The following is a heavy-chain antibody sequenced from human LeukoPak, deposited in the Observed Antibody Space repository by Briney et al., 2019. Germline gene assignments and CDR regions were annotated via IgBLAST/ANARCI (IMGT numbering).Heavy chain of an antibody. CDR2: IYYSGST. Sequence: PSETLSLTCTVSGGSISSYYWSWIRQPPGKGLEWIGYIYYSGSTNYNPSLKSRVTISVDTSKNQFSLKLSSVTAADTAVYYCAREELWSDKGGYYYYGMDVWGQGTTVTVSS. CDR3: AREELWSDKGGYYYYGMDV. V-gene: IGHV4-59*01. J-gene: IGHJ6*02. CDR1: GGSISSYY. D-gene: IGHD3-3*01.